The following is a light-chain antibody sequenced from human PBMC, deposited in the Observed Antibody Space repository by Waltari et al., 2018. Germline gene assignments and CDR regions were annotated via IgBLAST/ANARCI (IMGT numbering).Light chain of an antibody. CDR1: QSLLHSDGKTY. CDR3: MQGIHLPWT. V-gene: IGKV2-29*03. Sequence: DIVMTQTPLSLSVTPGQPASISCKSSQSLLHSDGKTYLYWYLQKPGQSPQLLLYEVSRRFSVVPDRFSGSGSGTEFTLKISRVEAEDVGVYYCMQGIHLPWTFGQGTKVEIK. J-gene: IGKJ1*01. CDR2: EVS.